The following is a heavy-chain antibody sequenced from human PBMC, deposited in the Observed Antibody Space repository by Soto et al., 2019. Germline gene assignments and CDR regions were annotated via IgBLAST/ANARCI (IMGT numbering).Heavy chain of an antibody. Sequence: LSLTCTVSGGSISSSSYYWGWIRQPPGKGLEWIGSIYYSGSTYYNPSLKSRVTISVDTSKNQFSLKLSSVTAADTAVYYCARHIRQYQLLNWFDPWGQGTLVTVSS. CDR3: ARHIRQYQLLNWFDP. D-gene: IGHD2-2*01. CDR2: IYYSGST. V-gene: IGHV4-39*01. J-gene: IGHJ5*02. CDR1: GGSISSSSYY.